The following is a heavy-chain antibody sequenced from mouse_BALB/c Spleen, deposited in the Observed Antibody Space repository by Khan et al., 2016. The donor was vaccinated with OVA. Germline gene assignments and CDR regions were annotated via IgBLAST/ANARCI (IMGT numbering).Heavy chain of an antibody. J-gene: IGHJ2*01. V-gene: IGHV1S136*01. D-gene: IGHD4-1*01. CDR1: GYIFTNYV. CDR2: INPYNGGT. Sequence: VQLQQSGPELGKPGASVKMSCKPSGYIFTNYVLHWVKQKPGQGLEWIGYINPYNGGTKYNEKFKGKATLASDKSSITAYLELSSLTSEDSAVYYCARGNCQSYYFDYWGQGTTLTLSS. CDR3: ARGNCQSYYFDY.